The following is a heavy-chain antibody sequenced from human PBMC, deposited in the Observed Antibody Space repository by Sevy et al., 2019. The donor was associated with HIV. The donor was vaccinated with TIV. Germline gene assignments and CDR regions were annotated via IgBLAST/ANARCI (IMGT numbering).Heavy chain of an antibody. Sequence: GGSLRLSCAASGFTFSNAWMSWVRQAPGKGLEWVGRIKGKIYDGTIDYAAPVKGRFTISRDDSKKTLYLQMNSLKTEDTAVYYCTTDSWSQKDYYDYWGQGTLVTVSS. V-gene: IGHV3-15*01. CDR3: TTDSWSQKDYYDY. CDR2: IKGKIYDGTI. J-gene: IGHJ4*02. D-gene: IGHD6-13*01. CDR1: GFTFSNAW.